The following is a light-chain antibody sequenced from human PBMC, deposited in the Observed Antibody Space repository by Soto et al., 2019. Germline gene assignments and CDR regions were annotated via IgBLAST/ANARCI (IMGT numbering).Light chain of an antibody. CDR2: DVS. Sequence: QSVLTQPASVSGSPGQSITISCTGTSSDVGGYNYVSWYQQHPGKAPKLMIYDVSNRPSGVSNRFSGSKSGNTASLTISGLQAEDEGDHYCSSFTNTTTLVVFGGGTKLTVL. CDR1: SSDVGGYNY. V-gene: IGLV2-14*03. CDR3: SSFTNTTTLVV. J-gene: IGLJ2*01.